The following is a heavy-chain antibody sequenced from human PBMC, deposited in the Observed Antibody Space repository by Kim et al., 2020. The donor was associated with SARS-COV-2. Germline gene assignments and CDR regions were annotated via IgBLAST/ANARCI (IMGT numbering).Heavy chain of an antibody. Sequence: SETLSLTCAVYGGSFSGYYWSWIRQPPGKGLEWIGEINHSGSTNYNPSLKSRVTISVDTSKNQFSLKLSSVTAADTAVYYCARDAYYYGSGSKGFNWFDPWGQGTLVTVSS. CDR2: INHSGST. V-gene: IGHV4-34*01. J-gene: IGHJ5*02. D-gene: IGHD3-10*01. CDR1: GGSFSGYY. CDR3: ARDAYYYGSGSKGFNWFDP.